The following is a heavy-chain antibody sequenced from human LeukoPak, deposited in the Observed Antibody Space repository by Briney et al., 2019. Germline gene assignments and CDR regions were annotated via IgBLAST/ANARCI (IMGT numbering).Heavy chain of an antibody. V-gene: IGHV4-61*02. J-gene: IGHJ4*02. CDR3: ARDSIAVAGFEY. Sequence: SETLSLTCTVSGGSISSGSYYWSWLRPPAGKGLEWIGRIYTSGSTNYNPSLKSRVTISVDTSKSQFSLRLSSVTAADTAVYYCARDSIAVAGFEYWGQGTLVIVSS. D-gene: IGHD6-19*01. CDR1: GGSISSGSYY. CDR2: IYTSGST.